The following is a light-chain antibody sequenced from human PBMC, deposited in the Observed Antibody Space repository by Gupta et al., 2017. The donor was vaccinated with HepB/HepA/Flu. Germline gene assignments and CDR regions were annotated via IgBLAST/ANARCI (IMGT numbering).Light chain of an antibody. Sequence: QSALTQPASVSGSLGRSITISCTGTSSDIGAYNHVSWYQQHPGKAPKLMIYDVINRPSGVPNRFSGSKSGNTASLTISGRQAEDEADYYCSSLTTKNTLVFGGGTKFTVL. V-gene: IGLV2-14*03. CDR2: DVI. CDR3: SSLTTKNTLV. J-gene: IGLJ2*01. CDR1: SSDIGAYNH.